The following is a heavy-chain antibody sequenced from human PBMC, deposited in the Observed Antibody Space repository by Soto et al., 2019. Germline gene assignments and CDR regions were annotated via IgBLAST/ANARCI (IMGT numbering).Heavy chain of an antibody. CDR3: ARQHYYDSSGYYTWN. J-gene: IGHJ4*02. CDR2: VHYSGST. D-gene: IGHD3-22*01. CDR1: GGSIRSNSYG. Sequence: SERLCLSCSVSGGSIRSNSYGGDWIPQPPGKGLEWIATVHYSGSTYYTPSLKNRVTISADTSNNQFSLRLNSVTAADTAVYYCARQHYYDSSGYYTWNWGQGTLVT. V-gene: IGHV4-39*01.